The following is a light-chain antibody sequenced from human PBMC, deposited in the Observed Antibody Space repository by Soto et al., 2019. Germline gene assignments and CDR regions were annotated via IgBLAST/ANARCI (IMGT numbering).Light chain of an antibody. CDR3: GTWDSSLSAR. CDR1: SSNIGNNY. CDR2: DNN. V-gene: IGLV1-51*01. J-gene: IGLJ3*02. Sequence: QSVLTQPPSVSAAPGQKVTISCSGSSSNIGNNYVSWYQQLPGTAPKLRIYDNNKRPSGIPDRFSGSKSGTSATLGITGLQTGDEADYYCGTWDSSLSARFGGGTKLTVL.